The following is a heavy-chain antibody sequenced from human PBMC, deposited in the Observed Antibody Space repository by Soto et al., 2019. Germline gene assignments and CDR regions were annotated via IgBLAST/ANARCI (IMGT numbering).Heavy chain of an antibody. CDR1: GFTFSSYG. J-gene: IGHJ5*02. CDR2: ISYDGSNK. Sequence: GGSLRLSCAASGFTFSSYGMHWVRQAPGKGLEWVAVISYDGSNKYYADSVKGRFTISRDNSKNTLYLQMNSLRAEDTAVYYCAKGDSSGYLNWFDPWSQGTLVTVSS. V-gene: IGHV3-30*18. D-gene: IGHD3-22*01. CDR3: AKGDSSGYLNWFDP.